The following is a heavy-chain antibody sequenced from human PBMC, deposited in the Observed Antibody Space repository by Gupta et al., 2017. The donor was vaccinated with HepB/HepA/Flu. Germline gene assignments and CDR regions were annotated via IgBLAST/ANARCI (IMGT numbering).Heavy chain of an antibody. V-gene: IGHV1-8*01. CDR1: GYTFTSYD. D-gene: IGHD6-19*01. CDR3: ARGTEYGWYSFYYYGMDV. Sequence: QVQLVQSGAEVKKHGASVKVSCKASGYTFTSYDINWVRQATGQGLEWMGWMNPNSGNTGYAQKFQGRVTMTRNTSISTAYMELSSLRSEDTAVYYCARGTEYGWYSFYYYGMDVWGQGTTVTVSS. J-gene: IGHJ6*02. CDR2: MNPNSGNT.